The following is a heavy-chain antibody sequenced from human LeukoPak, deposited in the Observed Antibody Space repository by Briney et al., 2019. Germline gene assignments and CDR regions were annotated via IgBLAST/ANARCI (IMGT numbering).Heavy chain of an antibody. CDR1: GGSISSDNYS. Sequence: SETLSLTCTVSGGSISSDNYSWSWIRQPAGKGLEWIGRVYTSGSTNYNPSLKSRVTISVDTSKKQFSLKLSSVTAADTAVYYCARQTGSGLFILPGGQGTLVTVSS. CDR3: ARQTGSGLFILP. J-gene: IGHJ4*02. V-gene: IGHV4-61*02. D-gene: IGHD3/OR15-3a*01. CDR2: VYTSGST.